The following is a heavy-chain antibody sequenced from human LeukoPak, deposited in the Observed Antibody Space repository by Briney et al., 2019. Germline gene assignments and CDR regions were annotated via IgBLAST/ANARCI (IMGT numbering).Heavy chain of an antibody. V-gene: IGHV1-18*01. CDR2: ISAYNGNT. D-gene: IGHD3-10*01. J-gene: IGHJ6*02. CDR1: GYTFTSYG. Sequence: GASVKVSCKASGYTFTSYGISWVRQAPGQGLEWMGWISAYNGNTNYAQKLQGRVTMTTDTPTSTAYMELRSLRSDDTAVYYCARDSRGDYYYGMDVWGQGTTVTVSS. CDR3: ARDSRGDYYYGMDV.